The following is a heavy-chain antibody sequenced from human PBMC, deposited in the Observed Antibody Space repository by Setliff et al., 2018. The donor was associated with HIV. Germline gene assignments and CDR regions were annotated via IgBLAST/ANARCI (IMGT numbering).Heavy chain of an antibody. CDR3: ARDPPGYGDSKDY. V-gene: IGHV4-38-2*02. CDR2: MCHGGNNN. Sequence: SETLSLTCGVSGYSISSDYCWGWIRQPPGKGLEWIGNMCHGGNNNYYNPSLKSRVTVSVDTSKNQFSLNLRSVTAADTAVYYCARDPPGYGDSKDYWGQGKLVTVSS. J-gene: IGHJ4*02. CDR1: GYSISSDYC. D-gene: IGHD4-17*01.